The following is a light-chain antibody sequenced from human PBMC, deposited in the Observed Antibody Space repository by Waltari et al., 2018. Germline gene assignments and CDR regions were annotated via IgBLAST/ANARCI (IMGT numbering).Light chain of an antibody. CDR1: VSAVGAYDL. CDR2: GVS. J-gene: IGLJ1*01. CDR3: SSYTTSSAPGV. V-gene: IGLV2-14*01. Sequence: QSALTQPASVSGSPGQSLTITCPETVSAVGAYDLLPWYHQHPGKAPHLIIYGVSNRPSGISNRFSASKSGNTASLTISGLQAEDEADYYCSSYTTSSAPGVFGTGTRVTVL.